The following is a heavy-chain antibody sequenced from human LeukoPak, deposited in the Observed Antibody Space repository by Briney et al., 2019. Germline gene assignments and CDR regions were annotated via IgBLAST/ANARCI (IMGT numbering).Heavy chain of an antibody. J-gene: IGHJ6*03. D-gene: IGHD2-2*01. CDR2: IIPIFGTA. CDR3: AKVRKDIVVVPAAIKYYYYMDV. Sequence: SVKVSCKASGGTFSSYAISWVRQAPGQGLEWMGGIIPIFGTANYAQKFQGRVTITADKSTSTAYMELSSLRSEDTAVYYCAKVRKDIVVVPAAIKYYYYMDVWGKGTTVTVSS. V-gene: IGHV1-69*06. CDR1: GGTFSSYA.